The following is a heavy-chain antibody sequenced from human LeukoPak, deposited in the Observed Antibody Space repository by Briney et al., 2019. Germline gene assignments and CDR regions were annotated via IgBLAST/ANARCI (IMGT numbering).Heavy chain of an antibody. CDR3: AKDSGSYREYWYFDL. J-gene: IGHJ2*01. Sequence: QPGGSLRLSCAASRFTFSNYAMTWARQAPGKGLEWVSTISASGATTSYADSVKGRFTISRDNSKNTLYLQMNSPRAEDTAVYYCAKDSGSYREYWYFDLWGRGTLVTVSS. CDR1: RFTFSNYA. CDR2: ISASGATT. D-gene: IGHD1-26*01. V-gene: IGHV3-23*01.